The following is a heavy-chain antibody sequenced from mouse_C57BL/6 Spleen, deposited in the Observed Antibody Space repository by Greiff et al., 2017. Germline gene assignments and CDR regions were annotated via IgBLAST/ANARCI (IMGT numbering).Heavy chain of an antibody. Sequence: EVQRVESGGGLVQSGRSLRLSCATSGFTFSDFYMEWVRQAPGKGLEWIAASRNKANDYTTEYSASVKGRFIVSRDTSQSILYLQMNALRAEDTAMYYCARDATGGGCFDYWGQGTTLTVSS. CDR2: SRNKANDYTT. D-gene: IGHD4-1*01. CDR3: ARDATGGGCFDY. CDR1: GFTFSDFY. J-gene: IGHJ2*01. V-gene: IGHV7-1*01.